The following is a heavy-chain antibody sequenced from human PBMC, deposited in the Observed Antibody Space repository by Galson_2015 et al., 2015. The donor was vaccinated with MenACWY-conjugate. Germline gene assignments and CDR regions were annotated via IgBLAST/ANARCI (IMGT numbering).Heavy chain of an antibody. V-gene: IGHV3-74*01. D-gene: IGHD3-16*02. CDR1: EFTFSSFW. Sequence: SLRLPCAASEFTFSSFWIHWVRQVPGKGLVWVSRINGDGSSTSYADSVKGRFTISRDNAKNTLYLQMNSLRAEDTAVYYCARDLVDDYGMDVWGQGTTVTVSS. CDR3: ARDLVDDYGMDV. CDR2: INGDGSST. J-gene: IGHJ6*02.